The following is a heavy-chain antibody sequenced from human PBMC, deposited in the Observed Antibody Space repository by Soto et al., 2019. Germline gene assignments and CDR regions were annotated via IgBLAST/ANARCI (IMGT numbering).Heavy chain of an antibody. Sequence: EVQLVESGGGLVQPGGSLRLSCAASGFTVSSNYMSWVRQAPGKGLEWVSVIYSGGSTYYADSVKGRFTISRHNSKNTLYLQTNSLRAEDTAVYYCARTSLGYCSGGSCPGDYWGQGTLVTVSS. CDR1: GFTVSSNY. V-gene: IGHV3-53*04. D-gene: IGHD2-15*01. CDR3: ARTSLGYCSGGSCPGDY. J-gene: IGHJ4*02. CDR2: IYSGGST.